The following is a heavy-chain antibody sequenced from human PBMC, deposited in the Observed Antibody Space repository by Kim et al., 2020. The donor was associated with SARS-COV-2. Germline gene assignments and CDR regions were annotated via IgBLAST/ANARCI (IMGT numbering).Heavy chain of an antibody. CDR2: IFYSGST. CDR3: ARHVIAEHFDY. CDR1: GGSISGSTSY. Sequence: SETLSLTRTVSGGSISGSTSYWGWIRQPPGKGLEWIGSIFYSGSTYYNPSLRSRVTISVHTSTTQFSLKLNSVTAADTAVYYCARHVIAEHFDYWGHGTL. V-gene: IGHV4-39*01. J-gene: IGHJ4*01. D-gene: IGHD6-13*01.